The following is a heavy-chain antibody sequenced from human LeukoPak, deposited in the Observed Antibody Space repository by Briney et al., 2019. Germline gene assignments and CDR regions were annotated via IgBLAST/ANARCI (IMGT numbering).Heavy chain of an antibody. J-gene: IGHJ4*02. CDR2: IYHSGST. V-gene: IGHV4-4*02. CDR3: ARDPVGIITTHPNCFNH. CDR1: GGSISSSNW. Sequence: SGTLSHTCAVSGGSISSSNWWSWVRQPPGKGLQWIGEIYHSGSTNCNPSLKSRVTISVDKSKNQFSLKLNSVTAADTAVYYCARDPVGIITTHPNCFNHWGQGTLVTVSS. D-gene: IGHD3-3*01.